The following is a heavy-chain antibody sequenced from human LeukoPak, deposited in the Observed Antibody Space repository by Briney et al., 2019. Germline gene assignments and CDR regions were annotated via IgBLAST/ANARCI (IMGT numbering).Heavy chain of an antibody. Sequence: GGSLRLSCAASGXTFSNYGMHYVRQAPGKGLEWVVVISDDGSNKYYADSVNGRFTISRDNSNNTLYMQMNSLRAEDTAVYYCAKDRETTASGTFDYWGQGSLVTVSS. D-gene: IGHD6-13*01. J-gene: IGHJ4*02. V-gene: IGHV3-30*18. CDR2: ISDDGSNK. CDR3: AKDRETTASGTFDY. CDR1: GXTFSNYG.